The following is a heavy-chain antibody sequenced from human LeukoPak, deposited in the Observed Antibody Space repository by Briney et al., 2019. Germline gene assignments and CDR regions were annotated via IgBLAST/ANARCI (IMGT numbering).Heavy chain of an antibody. CDR1: GFTFSSYA. Sequence: PGGSLRLSCAASGFTFSSYAVSWVRQAPGKGLEWVSAISGSGGSTYYADSVKGRFTISRDNSKNTLYLQMNSLRAEDTAVYYCAKYVWVRGYYYYGMDVWGQGTTVTVSS. CDR2: ISGSGGST. D-gene: IGHD3-16*01. CDR3: AKYVWVRGYYYYGMDV. J-gene: IGHJ6*02. V-gene: IGHV3-23*01.